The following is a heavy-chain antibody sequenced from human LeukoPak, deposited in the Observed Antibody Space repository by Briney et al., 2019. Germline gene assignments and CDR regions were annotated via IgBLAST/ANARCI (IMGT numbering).Heavy chain of an antibody. D-gene: IGHD3-10*01. Sequence: PGGSLRLSCAVSGFAVSSNYMTWVRQAPGKGLEWVSVIYSGGSTYYADSVKGRFTISRDNSENTVYLQMSSLRAEDTAVYYCARDVMVRGAHFDYWGQGTLVTVSS. V-gene: IGHV3-53*01. CDR2: IYSGGST. CDR1: GFAVSSNY. J-gene: IGHJ4*02. CDR3: ARDVMVRGAHFDY.